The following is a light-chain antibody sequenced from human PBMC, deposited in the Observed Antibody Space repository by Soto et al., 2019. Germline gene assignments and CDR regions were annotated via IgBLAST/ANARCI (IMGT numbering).Light chain of an antibody. CDR2: AAS. Sequence: DIQMTQSPSSLSASVGDRVTITCRASESIRNNLNWYQQKPGKAPKLLIYAASTLQSGVPSRFSGGGSGTEFTLTIGSRQPEDFTTYYCQQTYSNPRGAFGQGTKVEFK. CDR1: ESIRNN. J-gene: IGKJ1*01. CDR3: QQTYSNPRGA. V-gene: IGKV1-39*01.